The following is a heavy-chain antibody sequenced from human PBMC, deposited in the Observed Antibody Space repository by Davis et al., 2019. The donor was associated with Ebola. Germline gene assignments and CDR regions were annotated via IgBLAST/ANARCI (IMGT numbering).Heavy chain of an antibody. V-gene: IGHV1-18*01. CDR2: ISAYNGHT. CDR3: ARGTGTGYNSGWYVY. D-gene: IGHD6-19*01. Sequence: AASVKVSCKASGYTFNSHGISWVRQAPGQGLEWMAWISAYNGHTNYAQKFQGRVTMTTNTSTSTAYMDLWSLRSDDTAVYYCARGTGTGYNSGWYVYWGQGTLVTVSS. CDR1: GYTFNSHG. J-gene: IGHJ4*02.